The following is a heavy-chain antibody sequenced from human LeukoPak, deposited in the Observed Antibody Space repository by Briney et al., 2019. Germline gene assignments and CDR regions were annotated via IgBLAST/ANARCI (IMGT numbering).Heavy chain of an antibody. D-gene: IGHD5-12*01. CDR2: IYHSGST. J-gene: IGHJ4*02. CDR3: ARSLRATTSHFDY. V-gene: IGHV4-38-2*02. Sequence: SETLSLTCTVSGYSISSGYYWGWIRQPPGKGLEWIGSIYHSGSTCYNPSLKSRVTISVDTSKNQFSLKLSSVTAADTAVYYCARSLRATTSHFDYWGQGTLVTVSS. CDR1: GYSISSGYY.